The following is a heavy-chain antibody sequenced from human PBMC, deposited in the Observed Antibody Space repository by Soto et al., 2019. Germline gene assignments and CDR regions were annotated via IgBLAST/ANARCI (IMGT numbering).Heavy chain of an antibody. CDR3: ARDRVGATQILPPYYSHAMDV. Sequence: QVQLVQSGAEVKKPGSSVKVSCKASGGTFSSYAISWVRQAPGQGLEWMGGIIPIFATANYAQKFQGRVTSTAYKATSTAFMELSSLGSEDTAVYYCARDRVGATQILPPYYSHAMDVWGQGTTVTVSS. V-gene: IGHV1-69*06. D-gene: IGHD1-26*01. J-gene: IGHJ6*02. CDR2: IIPIFATA. CDR1: GGTFSSYA.